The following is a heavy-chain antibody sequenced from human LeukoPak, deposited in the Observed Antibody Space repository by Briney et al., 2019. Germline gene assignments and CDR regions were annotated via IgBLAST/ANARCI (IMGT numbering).Heavy chain of an antibody. CDR2: IWHDGSNK. D-gene: IGHD4-11*01. J-gene: IGHJ3*02. CDR3: TKGGTEPYRDNAFDI. CDR1: GFTFSNYA. V-gene: IGHV3-33*06. Sequence: GSLRLSCAASGFTFSNYAIHWVRQAPGKGLEWVAIIWHDGSNKYYADSVKDRFTISRDNSKNTLYLQMNSLRAEDTAMYYCTKGGTEPYRDNAFDIWGLGTMVTVSS.